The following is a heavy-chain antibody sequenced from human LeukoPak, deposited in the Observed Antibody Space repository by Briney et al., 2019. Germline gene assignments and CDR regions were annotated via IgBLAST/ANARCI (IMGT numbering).Heavy chain of an antibody. CDR1: TLTFSNTW. CDR2: IKSQTDGGTT. CDR3: TTGLRAADTN. Sequence: GGSLRLSCALYTLTFSNTWMRWVRQAPGKGREWGGRIKSQTDGGTTEYAAPGKGRFTISRDDSKNTLYLQMNSLKTEDTAVYYCTTGLRAADTNWGLGTLVTVSS. J-gene: IGHJ4*02. V-gene: IGHV3-15*01. D-gene: IGHD6-13*01.